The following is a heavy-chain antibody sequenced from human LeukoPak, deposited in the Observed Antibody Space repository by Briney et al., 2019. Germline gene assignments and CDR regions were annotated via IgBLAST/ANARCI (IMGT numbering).Heavy chain of an antibody. D-gene: IGHD5-18*01. V-gene: IGHV4-59*11. CDR1: GGSMTTHH. Sequence: SGTLSLTCTVYGGSMTTHHWNWIRQTPGKGLEWIGYVFDSGRTKENPSLKSRVTLSADTSKNQLSLRLSSVTAADTAVYYCTTIKRGNIFGYFDFWGQGILVTVSS. CDR2: VFDSGRT. CDR3: TTIKRGNIFGYFDF. J-gene: IGHJ4*02.